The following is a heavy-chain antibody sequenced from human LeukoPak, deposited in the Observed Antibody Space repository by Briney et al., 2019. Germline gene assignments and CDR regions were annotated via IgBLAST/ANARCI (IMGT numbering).Heavy chain of an antibody. CDR1: GDSISNSAYY. Sequence: SETLSLTCTVSGDSISNSAYYWVWIRQPPGKGLEWIGTITNTGNTYSNPSLKSRVTISIDTSKTQISLKLSSVTAADTAVFYCARKTPGTSVDVWGQGTPVTVSS. V-gene: IGHV4-39*01. J-gene: IGHJ6*02. CDR3: ARKTPGTSVDV. D-gene: IGHD3-10*01. CDR2: ITNTGNT.